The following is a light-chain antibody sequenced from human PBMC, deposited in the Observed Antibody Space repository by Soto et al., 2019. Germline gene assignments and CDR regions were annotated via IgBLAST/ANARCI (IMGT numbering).Light chain of an antibody. Sequence: QSALTQPPSASGSPGQSVTISCTGTSSDVGANNYVSWYQQHPGKAPKLMIYEVTKRPSGVPVRFSGSKSGNTASLTVSGLQAEDEADYYCSSYAGTNRVFGTGTKLTVL. CDR1: SSDVGANNY. CDR2: EVT. V-gene: IGLV2-8*01. CDR3: SSYAGTNRV. J-gene: IGLJ1*01.